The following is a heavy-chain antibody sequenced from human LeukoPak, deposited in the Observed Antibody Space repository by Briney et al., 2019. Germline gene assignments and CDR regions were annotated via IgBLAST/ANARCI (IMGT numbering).Heavy chain of an antibody. V-gene: IGHV1-18*01. CDR3: ARAIVVVNPWYFDY. Sequence: ASVKVSCKASGYTFTSSGISWVRQAPGQGLEWMGWISAYNGNTNYAQKLQGRVTMTTDTSTSTAYMELRSLRSDDTAVYYCARAIVVVNPWYFDYWGQGTLVTVSS. CDR2: ISAYNGNT. D-gene: IGHD3-22*01. CDR1: GYTFTSSG. J-gene: IGHJ4*02.